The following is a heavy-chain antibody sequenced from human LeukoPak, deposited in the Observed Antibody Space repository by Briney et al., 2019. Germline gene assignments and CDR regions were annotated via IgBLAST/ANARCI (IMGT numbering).Heavy chain of an antibody. J-gene: IGHJ3*02. D-gene: IGHD4-23*01. CDR1: GFTVINNY. Sequence: GGSLRLSCASSGFTVINNYMTWLRQAPGKGLEWVSVIYSGGSTYYADSVKGRFTISRDNSKNTMYLQMNSLRAEDTAVYFCARDTTVDGAFDIWGQGTMVTVSS. CDR3: ARDTTVDGAFDI. CDR2: IYSGGST. V-gene: IGHV3-66*01.